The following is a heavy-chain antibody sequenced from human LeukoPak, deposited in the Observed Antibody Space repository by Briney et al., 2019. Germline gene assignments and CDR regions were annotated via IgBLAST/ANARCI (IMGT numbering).Heavy chain of an antibody. CDR3: ARGSSSWYNRDAFDI. CDR1: GYTFTSYD. J-gene: IGHJ3*02. D-gene: IGHD6-13*01. Sequence: ASVKVSCKAPGYTFTSYDINWVRQSTGQGLEWMGWMNPNSGNTGYAQKFQGRVTMTRNTSISTAYMELSSLRSEDTAVYYCARGSSSWYNRDAFDIWGQGTMVTVSS. V-gene: IGHV1-8*01. CDR2: MNPNSGNT.